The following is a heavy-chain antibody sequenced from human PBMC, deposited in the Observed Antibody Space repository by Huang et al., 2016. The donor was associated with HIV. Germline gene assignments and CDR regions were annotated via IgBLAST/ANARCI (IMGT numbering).Heavy chain of an antibody. J-gene: IGHJ6*02. CDR2: ISASSRYI. CDR1: GFTSGGFS. Sequence: EEQLVESGGGLVKPGGSLRLSCEVSGFTSGGFSFNWVRQAPGKGRRGVASISASSRYIPYADSVRGRFTVSRDNAKNSLYLQMSSLRADDTAVYYCARDRGTTSLYGMDVWSQGTTVTVSS. V-gene: IGHV3-21*01. CDR3: ARDRGTTSLYGMDV. D-gene: IGHD1-7*01.